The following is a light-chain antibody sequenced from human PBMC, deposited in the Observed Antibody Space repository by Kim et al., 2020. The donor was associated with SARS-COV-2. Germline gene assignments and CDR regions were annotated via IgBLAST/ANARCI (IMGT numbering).Light chain of an antibody. V-gene: IGKV3-11*01. CDR2: DAS. J-gene: IGKJ4*01. Sequence: SVSPVERATLSCRASQSVSRYLAWYQQKPGQAPRLLIYDASNRATGIPARFSGSGSGTDFTLTISSLEPEDFAIYYCQQRSNWPLFGGGTKVDIK. CDR1: QSVSRY. CDR3: QQRSNWPL.